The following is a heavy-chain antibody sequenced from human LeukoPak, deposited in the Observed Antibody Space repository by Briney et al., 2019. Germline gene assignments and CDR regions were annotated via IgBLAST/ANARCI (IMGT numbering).Heavy chain of an antibody. CDR3: TRDFSGYTYGPDY. Sequence: GGSLRLSCAASGFTFSSYAMTWVRQAPGKGLERVSGIGASGTYYADSVKGRFTISRDNSKNTLYLQMNSLRAEDTAVYYCTRDFSGYTYGPDYWGQGTLVTVSS. CDR1: GFTFSSYA. J-gene: IGHJ4*02. V-gene: IGHV3-23*01. CDR2: IGASGT. D-gene: IGHD5-18*01.